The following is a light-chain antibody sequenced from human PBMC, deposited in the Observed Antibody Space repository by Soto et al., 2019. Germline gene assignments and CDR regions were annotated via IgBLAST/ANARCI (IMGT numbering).Light chain of an antibody. CDR3: HQYGSSPLT. J-gene: IGKJ4*01. CDR1: QTLSSSS. Sequence: EIVLTQSPGTLSLSPGESGTLSCRAGQTLSSSSLAWYQQKPGQAPRLLIYGASNRASGIPDRFSGGGSGTDFTLTISRLEPEDFAVYYCHQYGSSPLTFGGGTKEEI. CDR2: GAS. V-gene: IGKV3-20*01.